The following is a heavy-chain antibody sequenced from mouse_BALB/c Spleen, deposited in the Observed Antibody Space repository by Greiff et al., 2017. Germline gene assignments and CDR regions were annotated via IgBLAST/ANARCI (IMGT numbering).Heavy chain of an antibody. Sequence: VQLQQPGAELVKPGASVKMSCKASGYTFTSYWMHWVKQRPGQGLEWIGVIDPSDSYTSYNQKFKGKATLTVDTSSSTAYMQLSSLTSEDSAVYYCTRRNYRYDWFAYWGQGTLVTVSA. J-gene: IGHJ3*01. CDR1: GYTFTSYW. CDR3: TRRNYRYDWFAY. CDR2: IDPSDSYT. D-gene: IGHD2-14*01. V-gene: IGHV1S127*01.